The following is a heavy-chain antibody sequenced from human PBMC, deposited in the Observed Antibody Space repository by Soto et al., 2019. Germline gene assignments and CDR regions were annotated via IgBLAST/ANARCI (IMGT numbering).Heavy chain of an antibody. Sequence: QVQLVESGGGVVQPGRSLRLSFAASGFTFSSYGMHWVRQAPGKGLEWVAVISYDGSNKYYADSVKGRFTISRDNSKNTLYLQMNCLRAEDTAVYYCAKDLRWGMDVWGQGTTVTVSS. J-gene: IGHJ6*02. D-gene: IGHD3-16*01. CDR1: GFTFSSYG. V-gene: IGHV3-30*18. CDR2: ISYDGSNK. CDR3: AKDLRWGMDV.